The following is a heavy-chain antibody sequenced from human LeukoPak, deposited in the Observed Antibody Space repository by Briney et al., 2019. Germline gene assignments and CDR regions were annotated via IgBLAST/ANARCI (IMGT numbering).Heavy chain of an antibody. CDR3: ARGHYGSGSST. CDR2: ISGSGGST. V-gene: IGHV3-23*01. D-gene: IGHD3-10*01. J-gene: IGHJ5*02. Sequence: PGGSLRLSCAASGFTFSSYGMSWVRQAPGKGLEWVSAISGSGGSTYYADSVKGRFTISRDNSKNTLYLQMNSLRAEDTAVYYCARGHYGSGSSTWGQGTLVTVSS. CDR1: GFTFSSYG.